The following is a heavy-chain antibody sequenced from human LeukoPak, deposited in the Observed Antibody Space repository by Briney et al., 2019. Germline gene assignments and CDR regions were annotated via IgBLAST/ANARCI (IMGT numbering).Heavy chain of an antibody. CDR3: ARDSYYGDSRSYYFDY. J-gene: IGHJ4*02. Sequence: PSETLSLTCTVSGGSISSGSYYWSWIRQPAGKGLEWIGRIYTSGSTNYNPSLKSRVTISVDTSKNQFSLKLSSVTAADTAVYYCARDSYYGDSRSYYFDYWGQGTLVTVSS. CDR2: IYTSGST. V-gene: IGHV4-61*02. D-gene: IGHD4-17*01. CDR1: GGSISSGSYY.